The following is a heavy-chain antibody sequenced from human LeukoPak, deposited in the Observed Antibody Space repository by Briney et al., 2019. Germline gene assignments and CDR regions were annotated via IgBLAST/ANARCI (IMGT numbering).Heavy chain of an antibody. J-gene: IGHJ4*02. Sequence: GASVKVSCKASGYTFTGYYIHWVRQAPGQGLEWMGWITPNSGGTNYAQKFQGRVTMTRDTSITTAYMELTSLRSDDTAVYYCALYDFWSGYPDYRGQGTLVTVSS. CDR1: GYTFTGYY. CDR2: ITPNSGGT. D-gene: IGHD3-3*01. V-gene: IGHV1-2*02. CDR3: ALYDFWSGYPDY.